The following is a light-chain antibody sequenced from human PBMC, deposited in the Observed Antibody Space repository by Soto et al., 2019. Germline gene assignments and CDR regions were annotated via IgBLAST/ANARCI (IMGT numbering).Light chain of an antibody. CDR1: QGINSY. V-gene: IGKV1-9*01. CDR3: QQLNNYPYT. J-gene: IGKJ2*01. Sequence: DIQLTQSPSFLSASVGDRVTITCRASQGINSYLDWYQQQPGKAPKLLIYTASTLQKGVPSRFSGSGSGTEFTLTISSLQPEDFATYYCQQLNNYPYTFGQGTKLEIK. CDR2: TAS.